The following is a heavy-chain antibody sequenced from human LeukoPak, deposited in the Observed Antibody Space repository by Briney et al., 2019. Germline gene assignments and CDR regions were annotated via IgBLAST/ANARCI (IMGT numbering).Heavy chain of an antibody. CDR2: ISSSGSTI. CDR1: GFTFSSYS. Sequence: GGSLRLSCAASGFTFSSYSMNWVRQAPGKGLEWVSSISSSGSTIYYADSVKGRFTISRDNAKNSLYLQMNSLRAEDTAVYYCARAGYVGDFDYWGQGTLVTVSS. CDR3: ARAGYVGDFDY. D-gene: IGHD3-16*01. V-gene: IGHV3-21*04. J-gene: IGHJ4*02.